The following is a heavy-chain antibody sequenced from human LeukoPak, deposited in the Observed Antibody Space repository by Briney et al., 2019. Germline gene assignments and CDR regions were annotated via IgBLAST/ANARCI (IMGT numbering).Heavy chain of an antibody. V-gene: IGHV3-23*01. CDR1: GFTFSSYA. J-gene: IGHJ1*01. CDR3: GKNFYYNGWAAQH. Sequence: PGGSLRLSCAASGFTFSSYAMSWVRQAPGKGLEWVSAISGSGGSTYYADSVKGRFTISRDNSKNTLYMQMNSLRAEDTAVYYCGKNFYYNGWAAQHWGQGTLVTVSS. CDR2: ISGSGGST. D-gene: IGHD3-10*01.